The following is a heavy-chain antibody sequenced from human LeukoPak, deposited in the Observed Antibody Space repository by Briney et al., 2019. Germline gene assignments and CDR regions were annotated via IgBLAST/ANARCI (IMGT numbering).Heavy chain of an antibody. CDR2: IVSSSANI. CDR1: GFTFTNYG. D-gene: IGHD2-21*01. J-gene: IGHJ4*02. Sequence: GGSLRLSCAASGFTFTNYGMNWVRRAPGKGLEWVSSIVSSSANIYYADSVKGRFTISRDNAKNSVYLQMNSLRVEDTAVYYCARGLCGGDCYDYWGQGNLVTVSS. CDR3: ARGLCGGDCYDY. V-gene: IGHV3-21*01.